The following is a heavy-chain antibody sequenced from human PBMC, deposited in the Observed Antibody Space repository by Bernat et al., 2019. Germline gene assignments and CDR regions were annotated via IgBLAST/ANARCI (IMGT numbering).Heavy chain of an antibody. Sequence: QVQLVESGGGVVQPGRSLRLSCAASGFTFSSYAMHWVRQAPGKGLEWVAVISYDGSNKYYADSVKGRFTISRDNSKNTLYLQMNSLRAEDTAVYYCARDFFSSGWTMYYYYYGMDVWGQGTTVTVSS. CDR3: ARDFFSSGWTMYYYYYGMDV. D-gene: IGHD6-19*01. CDR1: GFTFSSYA. CDR2: ISYDGSNK. V-gene: IGHV3-30-3*01. J-gene: IGHJ6*02.